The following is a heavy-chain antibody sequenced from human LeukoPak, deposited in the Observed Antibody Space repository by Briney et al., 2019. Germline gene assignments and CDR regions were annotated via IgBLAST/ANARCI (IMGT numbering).Heavy chain of an antibody. CDR3: ARDFLAGLHGY. D-gene: IGHD2-21*01. CDR1: GFTVSSNY. Sequence: PGGSLRLSCAASGFTVSSNYMSWVRQAPGKGLEWVSVIYSGGSTYYADSVKGRFTISRDNSKNTLYLQMNSLRAEDTAVYYCARDFLAGLHGYWGQGTLVTVSS. V-gene: IGHV3-53*01. CDR2: IYSGGST. J-gene: IGHJ4*02.